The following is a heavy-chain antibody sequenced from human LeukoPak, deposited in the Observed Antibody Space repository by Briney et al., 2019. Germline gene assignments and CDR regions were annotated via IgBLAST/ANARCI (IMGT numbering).Heavy chain of an antibody. CDR1: GFPFRDHA. Sequence: GRSLRLSCGASGFPFRDHAMHWVRQAPGKGLEWVAVISYDARHKNYADSGKGRFTVSRDDSRSTLYLQMNSLKTDDTALYFCARDEFHGYNLGPSIYWGQGTLVTVSS. D-gene: IGHD5-24*01. CDR3: ARDEFHGYNLGPSIY. CDR2: ISYDARHK. J-gene: IGHJ4*02. V-gene: IGHV3-30*03.